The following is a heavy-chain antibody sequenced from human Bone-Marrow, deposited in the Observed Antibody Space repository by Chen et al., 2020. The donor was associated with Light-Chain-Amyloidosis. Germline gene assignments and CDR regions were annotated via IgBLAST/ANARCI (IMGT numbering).Heavy chain of an antibody. CDR3: ARDGIEGQWLPPDI. CDR2: IYYSGST. D-gene: IGHD6-19*01. J-gene: IGHJ3*02. CDR1: GGSISSSSYY. Sequence: QLQLQESGPGLVKPSETLSLTCTVSGGSISSSSYYWGWIRQPPGKGLEWIGSIYYSGSTYYNPSLKGRVTISVRPSKNQFSLKLSSVTAADTAVYYCARDGIEGQWLPPDIWGQGTMVTVSS. V-gene: IGHV4-39*07.